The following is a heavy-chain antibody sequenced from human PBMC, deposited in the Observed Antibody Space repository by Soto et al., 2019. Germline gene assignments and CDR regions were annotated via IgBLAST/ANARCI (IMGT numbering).Heavy chain of an antibody. J-gene: IGHJ4*02. CDR1: GYTFTSYS. CDR2: ISAYNDKT. CDR3: ARDDVAVTTGISGY. D-gene: IGHD4-4*01. Sequence: QVQLVQSGAEVKRPGASVKVSCKASGYTFTSYSISWVRQAPGQGLEWMGWISAYNDKTQYAQKFQGRVTMTTDTSTSTAYMELRSLTSADTAIYCCARDDVAVTTGISGYWGQGTLVTVSS. V-gene: IGHV1-18*01.